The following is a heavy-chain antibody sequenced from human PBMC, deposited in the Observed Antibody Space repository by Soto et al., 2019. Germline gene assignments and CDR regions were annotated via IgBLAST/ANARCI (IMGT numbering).Heavy chain of an antibody. CDR2: IYWDDDK. CDR1: GFSLSTSGVG. CDR3: AHRPRGLRYFDWLPYNWFDP. Sequence: SGPTLVKPTQTLTLTCTFSGFSLSTSGVGVGWIRQPPGKAPEWLALIYWDDDKRYSPSLKSRLTITKDTSKNQVVLTMTNMDPVDTATYYCAHRPRGLRYFDWLPYNWFDPWGQGTLVTVSS. D-gene: IGHD3-9*01. J-gene: IGHJ5*02. V-gene: IGHV2-5*02.